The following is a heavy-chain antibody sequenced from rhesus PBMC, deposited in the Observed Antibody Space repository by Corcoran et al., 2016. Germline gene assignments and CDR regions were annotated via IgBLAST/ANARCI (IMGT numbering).Heavy chain of an antibody. CDR2: IYGSGSST. CDR3: ARAGYEDDYGYYYTFDY. Sequence: QVQLQESGPGLVKPLETLYLTCAVSGGSISSNYWSWIRQPPGKGRGGIGYIYGSGSSTNYNPSLKSRVTLSEDTSKNQFSLKLSSVTAADTAVYYCARAGYEDDYGYYYTFDYWGQGALVTVSS. CDR1: GGSISSNY. D-gene: IGHD3-9*01. J-gene: IGHJ4*01. V-gene: IGHV4S11*01.